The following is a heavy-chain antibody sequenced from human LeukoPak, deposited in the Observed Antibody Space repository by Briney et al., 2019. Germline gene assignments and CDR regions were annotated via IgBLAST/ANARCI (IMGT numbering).Heavy chain of an antibody. CDR3: AKDWATVTTFDY. V-gene: IGHV3-30*18. J-gene: IGHJ4*02. D-gene: IGHD4-11*01. CDR1: GFTFSSFG. Sequence: PGRSLRLSCAASGFTFSSFGMHWVRQAPGKGLEWVAVISYDGSNKYYADSVKGRFTISRDNSKNTLYLQMNSLRAEDTAVYYCAKDWATVTTFDYWGQGTLVTVSS. CDR2: ISYDGSNK.